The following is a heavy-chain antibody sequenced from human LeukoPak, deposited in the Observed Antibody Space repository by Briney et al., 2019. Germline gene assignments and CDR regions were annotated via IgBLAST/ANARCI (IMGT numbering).Heavy chain of an antibody. V-gene: IGHV4-61*02. CDR3: AREAYDFWSSYYDY. D-gene: IGHD3-3*01. CDR2: IYSSGST. Sequence: SQTLSLTCTVSGGSISSGSYYWSWIRQPAGKGLEWIVRIYSSGSTNYNPSLKSRVTISVDTSKNQFSLKLNSVSAADTAVYYCAREAYDFWSSYYDYWGQGTLVTVSS. CDR1: GGSISSGSYY. J-gene: IGHJ4*02.